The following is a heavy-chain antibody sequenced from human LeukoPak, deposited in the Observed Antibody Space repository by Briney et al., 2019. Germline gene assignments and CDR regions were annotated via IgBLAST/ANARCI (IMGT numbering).Heavy chain of an antibody. CDR3: ARDRGDFWSGYYFDY. V-gene: IGHV4-38-2*02. CDR1: GYSISSGYY. Sequence: PSETLSLTCTVSGYSISSGYYWGWIRQPPGKGLEWIGSIYHSGSTYYNPSLKSRVTISVDTSKNQFSLKLSSVTAADTAVYYCARDRGDFWSGYYFDYWGQGTLVTVSS. J-gene: IGHJ4*02. D-gene: IGHD3-3*01. CDR2: IYHSGST.